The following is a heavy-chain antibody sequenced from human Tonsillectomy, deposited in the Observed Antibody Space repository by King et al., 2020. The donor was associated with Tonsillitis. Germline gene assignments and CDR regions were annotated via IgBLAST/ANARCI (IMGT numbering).Heavy chain of an antibody. D-gene: IGHD3-10*01. CDR2: ISSSSSYT. CDR3: ASVPPTRGYGSGSSSGYYYYMDV. V-gene: IGHV3-11*05. J-gene: IGHJ6*03. CDR1: GFTFSDYY. Sequence: VQLVESGGGLVKPGGSLRLSCAASGFTFSDYYMSWIRQAPGKGLEWVSYISSSSSYTNYADSVKGRFTISRDNAKNSLYLQMNSLRAEDTAVYYCASVPPTRGYGSGSSSGYYYYMDVWGKGTTVTVSS.